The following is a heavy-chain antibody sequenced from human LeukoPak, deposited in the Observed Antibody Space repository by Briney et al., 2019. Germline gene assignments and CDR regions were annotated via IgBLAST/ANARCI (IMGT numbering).Heavy chain of an antibody. CDR3: AREIARRGDYGGIKWDMGYFQH. D-gene: IGHD4-23*01. CDR1: GATFSSYA. CDR2: IIPIFGTA. V-gene: IGHV1-69*05. Sequence: VKVSCKASGATFSSYAISWVRQAPGQGLEWMGRIIPIFGTANYAQKFQGRVTITTDESTSTAYMELSSLRSEDTAVYYCAREIARRGDYGGIKWDMGYFQHWGQGTLVTVSS. J-gene: IGHJ1*01.